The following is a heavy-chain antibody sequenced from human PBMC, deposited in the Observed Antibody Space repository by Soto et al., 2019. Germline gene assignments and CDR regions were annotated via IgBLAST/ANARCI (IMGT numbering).Heavy chain of an antibody. D-gene: IGHD3-10*01. CDR1: GFTFSSYA. CDR2: IGVGGGDR. CDR3: ARVRFGELV. Sequence: EVQLLESGGGLVQPGGSLRLSCAASGFTFSSYAMSWVRQAPGKGLEWVSIIGVGGGDRYYPESVKGRFTSSRDNSRDTLYLEMNSLGDEDPSVYYCARVRFGELVWGQGTLVTVSS. J-gene: IGHJ4*02. V-gene: IGHV3-23*01.